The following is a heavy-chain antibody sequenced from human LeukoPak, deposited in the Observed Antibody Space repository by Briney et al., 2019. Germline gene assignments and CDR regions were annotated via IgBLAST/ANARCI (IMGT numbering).Heavy chain of an antibody. CDR2: IYHSGST. D-gene: IGHD3-3*01. CDR1: GGSFSGYY. J-gene: IGHJ4*02. V-gene: IGHV4-30-2*01. CDR3: ARVVSSYDFWSGYYTGGPSIYFDY. Sequence: SETLSLTCAVYGGSFSGYYWSWIRQPPGKGLEWIGYIYHSGSTYYNPSLKSRVTISVDRSKNQFSLKLSSVTAADTAVYYCARVVSSYDFWSGYYTGGPSIYFDYWGQGTLVTVSS.